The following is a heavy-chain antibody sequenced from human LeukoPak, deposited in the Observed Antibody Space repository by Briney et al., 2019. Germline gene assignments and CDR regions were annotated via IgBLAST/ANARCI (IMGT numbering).Heavy chain of an antibody. Sequence: PSETLSLTCAVYGGSFSGYYWSWIRQPPGKGLEWIGEINHSGSTNYNPSLKSRVTISVDTPKNQFSLKLSSVTAADTAVYYCASRRISIAARPGYYFDYWGQGTLVTVSS. CDR2: INHSGST. D-gene: IGHD6-6*01. V-gene: IGHV4-34*01. J-gene: IGHJ4*02. CDR3: ASRRISIAARPGYYFDY. CDR1: GGSFSGYY.